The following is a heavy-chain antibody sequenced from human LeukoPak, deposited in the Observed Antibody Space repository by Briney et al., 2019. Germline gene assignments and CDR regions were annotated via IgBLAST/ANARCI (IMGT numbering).Heavy chain of an antibody. J-gene: IGHJ4*02. CDR3: AGGPSYGPFDY. Sequence: PGGSLRLSCAASGFTFSSYAMSWVRQAPGKGLEWVSVIYSGGGTKYADSVKGIFTISRDSSKNTLYLQMNSLRAEDTAVYYCAGGPSYGPFDYWGQGTLVTVSS. V-gene: IGHV3-66*01. D-gene: IGHD3-10*01. CDR2: IYSGGGT. CDR1: GFTFSSYA.